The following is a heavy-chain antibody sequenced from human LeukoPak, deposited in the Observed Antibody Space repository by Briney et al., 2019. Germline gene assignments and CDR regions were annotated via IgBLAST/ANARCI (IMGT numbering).Heavy chain of an antibody. J-gene: IGHJ6*04. Sequence: SETLSLTCAVYGGSFSGYYWSWIRQPPGKGLEWIGEINHSGSTNYNPSLKSRVTISVDTSKNQFSLKLSSVTAADTAVYYCARGETWTYCSGGSCSRYYYYGMDVWGKGTTVTDSS. V-gene: IGHV4-34*01. CDR2: INHSGST. CDR1: GGSFSGYY. D-gene: IGHD2-15*01. CDR3: ARGETWTYCSGGSCSRYYYYGMDV.